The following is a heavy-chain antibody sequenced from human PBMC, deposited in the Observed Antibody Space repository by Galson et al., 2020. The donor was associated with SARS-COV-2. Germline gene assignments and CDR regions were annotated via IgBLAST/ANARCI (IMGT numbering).Heavy chain of an antibody. D-gene: IGHD3-16*01. Sequence: SETLSLTCSVSDDSIRSSGTYYWSWIRQHTGKGLEWIGYIYYSGITYYTPSLKSRLTVSMDTSENQFSLNLKSVTAADTAVYYCARGHDVEAVDIWGQGIMVTVSS. V-gene: IGHV4-31*03. J-gene: IGHJ3*02. CDR1: DDSIRSSGTYY. CDR3: ARGHDVEAVDI. CDR2: IYYSGIT.